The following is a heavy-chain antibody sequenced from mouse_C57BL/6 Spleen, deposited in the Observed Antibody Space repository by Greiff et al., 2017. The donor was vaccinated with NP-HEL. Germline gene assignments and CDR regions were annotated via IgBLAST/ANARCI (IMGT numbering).Heavy chain of an antibody. D-gene: IGHD1-1*01. Sequence: VKVVESGAELARPGASVKMSCKASGYTFTSYTMHWVKQRPGQGLEWIGYINPSSGYTKYNQKFKDKATLTADKSSSTAYMQLSSLTSEDSAVYYCAKGYGSSYGFAYGGQGTLVTVSA. CDR2: INPSSGYT. V-gene: IGHV1-4*01. J-gene: IGHJ3*01. CDR1: GYTFTSYT. CDR3: AKGYGSSYGFAY.